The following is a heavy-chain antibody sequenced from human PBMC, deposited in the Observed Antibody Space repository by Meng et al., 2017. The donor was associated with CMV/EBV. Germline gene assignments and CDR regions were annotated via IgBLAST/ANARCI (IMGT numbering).Heavy chain of an antibody. Sequence: QQHPRGSGPGLVRPLQTLPLTCTVSGASISSGDYYWSWRRQPPGKGLEWIGYIYYSGSTYYNPSLKSRVTISVDTSKNQFSLKLSSVTAADTAVYYCARDNRRGGVDYWGQGTLVTVSS. CDR2: IYYSGST. V-gene: IGHV4-30-4*08. D-gene: IGHD3-3*01. CDR1: GASISSGDYY. J-gene: IGHJ4*02. CDR3: ARDNRRGGVDY.